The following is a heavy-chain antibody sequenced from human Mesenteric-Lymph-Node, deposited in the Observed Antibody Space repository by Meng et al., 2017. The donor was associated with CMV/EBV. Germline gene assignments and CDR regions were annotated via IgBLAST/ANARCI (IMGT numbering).Heavy chain of an antibody. CDR1: GFTFPTYA. J-gene: IGHJ4*02. Sequence: GESLKISCAASGFTFPTYAMHWVRQAPGKGLEWVAVISYEGNNKYSADSVKGRFTISRDNSKNTLDLQMNSLRPDDTAVYYCARGRLCSPSSCYTTVALFDYWGQGTLVTVSS. CDR3: ARGRLCSPSSCYTTVALFDY. V-gene: IGHV3-30-3*01. D-gene: IGHD2-2*02. CDR2: ISYEGNNK.